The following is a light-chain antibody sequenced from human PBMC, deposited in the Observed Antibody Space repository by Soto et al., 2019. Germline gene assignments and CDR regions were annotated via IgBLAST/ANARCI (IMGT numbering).Light chain of an antibody. CDR2: GIS. V-gene: IGKV3-20*01. CDR1: QTVNSNY. J-gene: IGKJ5*01. CDR3: QQYGSSPIT. Sequence: IVLTQSPGTLSLSPGERATLSCRASQTVNSNYFAWYQQKPGRAPRLLIYGISDRATGIPDRFSGSGSGTDFTLTISRLEPEDFAVYYCQQYGSSPITFGQGTRLEIK.